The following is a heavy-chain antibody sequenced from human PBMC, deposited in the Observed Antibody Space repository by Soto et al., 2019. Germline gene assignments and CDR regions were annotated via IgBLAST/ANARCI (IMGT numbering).Heavy chain of an antibody. CDR3: VVAAQPYYFDY. J-gene: IGHJ4*02. D-gene: IGHD2-15*01. Sequence: QVQLVQSGAEVKKPGASVKVSCKASGYTFTIYGISWVRQAPGQGLEWMGWISAYNGNTNYAQKLQGRVTRTTDTSTSKAYMGLRSLRSDDTAVYYCVVAAQPYYFDYWGQGTLVTVSS. CDR2: ISAYNGNT. CDR1: GYTFTIYG. V-gene: IGHV1-18*01.